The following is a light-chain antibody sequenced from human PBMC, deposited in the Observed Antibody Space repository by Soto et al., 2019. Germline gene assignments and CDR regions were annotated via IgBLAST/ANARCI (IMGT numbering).Light chain of an antibody. Sequence: DIQMTQSPSSLSASVGDRVTITCQASQDISNYLNWYQQKPGKAPKLLIYDASNLETGVPSRFSGSGSGTDFTFTTSSLQPEDIATYYCQQYDNLLHAITFGGGTKVDIK. CDR1: QDISNY. V-gene: IGKV1-33*01. CDR2: DAS. J-gene: IGKJ4*01. CDR3: QQYDNLLHAIT.